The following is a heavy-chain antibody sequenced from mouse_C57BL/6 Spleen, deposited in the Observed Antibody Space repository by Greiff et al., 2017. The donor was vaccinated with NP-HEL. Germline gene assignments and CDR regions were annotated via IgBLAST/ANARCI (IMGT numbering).Heavy chain of an antibody. J-gene: IGHJ1*03. V-gene: IGHV2-6-1*01. CDR3: ARHSDGSSHWYFDV. Sequence: VKLVESGPGLVAPSQSLSITCTVSGFSLTSYGVHWVRQPPGKGLEWLVVIWSDGSTTYNSALKSRLSISKDNSKSQVFLKMNSLQTDDTAMYYCARHSDGSSHWYFDVWGTGTTVTVSS. CDR1: GFSLTSYG. D-gene: IGHD1-1*01. CDR2: IWSDGST.